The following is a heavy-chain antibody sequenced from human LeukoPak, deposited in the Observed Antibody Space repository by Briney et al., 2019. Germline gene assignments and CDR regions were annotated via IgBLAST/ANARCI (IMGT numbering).Heavy chain of an antibody. J-gene: IGHJ4*02. CDR2: INHSGST. D-gene: IGHD2-21*02. V-gene: IGHV4-34*01. Sequence: SETLSLTCGVFGGSFSSYYWSWIRQPPGKGLEWIGEINHSGSTNYYPSLKSRVTISVDTSKNQFSLRLSSVTAADTAVYYCARGGFYCGGDCYVDYWGQGTLVTVSS. CDR1: GGSFSSYY. CDR3: ARGGFYCGGDCYVDY.